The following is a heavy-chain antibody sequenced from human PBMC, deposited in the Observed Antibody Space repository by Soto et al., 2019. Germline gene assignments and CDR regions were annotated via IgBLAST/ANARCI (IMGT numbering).Heavy chain of an antibody. Sequence: GSLTLSCIASGFTFSDSWMTWVRQAPGKGLEWVARIKPDESEKKYADSVKGRFSLSRDNAKNSMYLQMDSLRGEDTAVYYCVRGGSNYGSLGQVTRVTVSS. CDR3: VRGGSNYGS. V-gene: IGHV3-7*03. J-gene: IGHJ5*02. D-gene: IGHD4-4*01. CDR1: GFTFSDSW. CDR2: IKPDESEK.